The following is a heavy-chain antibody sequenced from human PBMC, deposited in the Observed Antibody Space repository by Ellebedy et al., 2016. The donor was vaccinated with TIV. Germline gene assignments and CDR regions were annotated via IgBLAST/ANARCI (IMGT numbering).Heavy chain of an antibody. Sequence: GESLKISXAASGLTFSVYAMTWLRQAPGKGLEWISTIGGLDTATYYADSVKGRFTISRDNSKDTLYLQMNSLRAEDTAVYYCARRGRGPVGFDYWGQGTLVTVSS. V-gene: IGHV3-23*01. J-gene: IGHJ4*02. D-gene: IGHD3-10*01. CDR3: ARRGRGPVGFDY. CDR1: GLTFSVYA. CDR2: IGGLDTAT.